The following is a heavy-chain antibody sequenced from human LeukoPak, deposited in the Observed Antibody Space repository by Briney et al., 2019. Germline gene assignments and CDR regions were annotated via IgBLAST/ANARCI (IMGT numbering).Heavy chain of an antibody. CDR3: ARVSIVGATGGDY. D-gene: IGHD1-26*01. V-gene: IGHV3-21*01. J-gene: IGHJ4*02. CDR2: ISSSSSYI. Sequence: PGGSLRLSCAASGFTFSSYSMNWVRQAPGKGLEWVSSISSSSSYIYYADSVKGRFTISRDNAKNSLYLQMNSLRAEDTAVYYCARVSIVGATGGDYWGQGTLVTVSS. CDR1: GFTFSSYS.